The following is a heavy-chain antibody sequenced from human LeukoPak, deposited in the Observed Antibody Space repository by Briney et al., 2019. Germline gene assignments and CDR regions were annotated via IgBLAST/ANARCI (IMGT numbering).Heavy chain of an antibody. D-gene: IGHD7-27*01. CDR1: GGSFSGYY. CDR3: ARGAPIKYYVRNWGFDP. Sequence: SETLSLTCAVYGGSFSGYYWSWIRQPPGKGLEWIGEINHSGRTNYNPSLNSPVTISVDTSKNQFSLKLSSVTAADTAVYYCARGAPIKYYVRNWGFDPWGQGTLVTVSS. J-gene: IGHJ5*02. V-gene: IGHV4-34*01. CDR2: INHSGRT.